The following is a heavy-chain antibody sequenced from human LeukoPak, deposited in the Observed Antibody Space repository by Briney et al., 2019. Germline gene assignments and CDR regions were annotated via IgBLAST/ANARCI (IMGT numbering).Heavy chain of an antibody. CDR1: GGSISSGGYY. CDR3: ARFSSSWSYYYYYSMDV. D-gene: IGHD6-13*01. Sequence: SETLSLTCTVSGGSISSGGYYWSWIRQHPGKGLEWIGYIYYSGSTYYNPSLKSRVTISVDTSKNQFSLKLSSVTAADTAVYYCARFSSSWSYYYYYSMDVWGQGTTVTVSS. CDR2: IYYSGST. V-gene: IGHV4-31*03. J-gene: IGHJ6*02.